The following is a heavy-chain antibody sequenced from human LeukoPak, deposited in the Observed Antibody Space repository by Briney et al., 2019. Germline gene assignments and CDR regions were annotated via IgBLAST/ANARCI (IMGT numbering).Heavy chain of an antibody. V-gene: IGHV3-23*01. CDR1: GFTLRSYV. D-gene: IGHD2-21*02. CDR2: ISGSGDST. Sequence: GGSLRLSCVASGFTLRSYVMNWVRQTPRKGLEWVSSISGSGDSTFYADSVKGRFSISKDNSKNTLYLQVNGLRTEDTAVYYCAKDRLLNCRGDCYIFDYWGQGTVVTVSS. CDR3: AKDRLLNCRGDCYIFDY. J-gene: IGHJ4*02.